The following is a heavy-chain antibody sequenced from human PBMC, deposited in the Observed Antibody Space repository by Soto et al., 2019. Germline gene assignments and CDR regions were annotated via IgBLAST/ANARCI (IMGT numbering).Heavy chain of an antibody. J-gene: IGHJ6*03. D-gene: IGHD3-3*01. V-gene: IGHV4-34*01. CDR3: ARGVSYYDFWSGYYNGYYYYMDV. CDR1: GGSFSGYY. Sequence: SETLSLTCAVYGGSFSGYYWSWIRQPPGKGLEWIGEINHSGSTNYNPSLKSRVTISVDTSKNQFSLKLSSVTAADTAVYYCARGVSYYDFWSGYYNGYYYYMDVWGKGTTVTVAS. CDR2: INHSGST.